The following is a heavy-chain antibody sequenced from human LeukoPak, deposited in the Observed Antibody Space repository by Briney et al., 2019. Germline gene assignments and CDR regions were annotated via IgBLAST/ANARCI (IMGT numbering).Heavy chain of an antibody. CDR2: INPNSGGT. V-gene: IGHV1-2*02. CDR1: GYTFTGYY. J-gene: IGHJ4*02. D-gene: IGHD3-9*01. CDR3: ARGVRAYYDILTGIHV. Sequence: ASVKVSCKASGYTFTGYYMHWVRQAPGQGLEWMGWINPNSGGTNYAQKFQGRVTMIRDTSISTAYMELSRLRSDDTAVYYCARGVRAYYDILTGIHVWGQGTLVTVSS.